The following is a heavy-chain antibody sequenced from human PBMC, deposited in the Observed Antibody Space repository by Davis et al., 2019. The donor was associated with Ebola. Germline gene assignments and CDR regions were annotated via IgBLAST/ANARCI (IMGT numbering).Heavy chain of an antibody. V-gene: IGHV3-48*01. Sequence: GGSLRLSCAASGFSFSYYGMNWVRQAPGKGLEWVSYISSSSSTIYYADSVKGRFTISRDNAKNTLYLQMNSLRAEDTAVFYCARAYCSGGNCYRNLDSYYDGMGVWGQGTTVTVSS. D-gene: IGHD2-15*01. J-gene: IGHJ6*02. CDR1: GFSFSYYG. CDR2: ISSSSSTI. CDR3: ARAYCSGGNCYRNLDSYYDGMGV.